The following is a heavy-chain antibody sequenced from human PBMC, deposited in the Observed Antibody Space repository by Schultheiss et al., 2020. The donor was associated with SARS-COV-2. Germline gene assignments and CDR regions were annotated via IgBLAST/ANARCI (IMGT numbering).Heavy chain of an antibody. Sequence: GESLKISCAASGFTFSTFEMIWVRQAPGKGLEWVSYISSSGSAIYYADSVKGRFTISRDNSKNTLYLQMNSLRAEDTAVYYCARTTTVSAGVIYYYYGMDVWGQGTTVTVSS. V-gene: IGHV3-48*03. J-gene: IGHJ6*02. D-gene: IGHD4-11*01. CDR2: ISSSGSAI. CDR3: ARTTTVSAGVIYYYYGMDV. CDR1: GFTFSTFE.